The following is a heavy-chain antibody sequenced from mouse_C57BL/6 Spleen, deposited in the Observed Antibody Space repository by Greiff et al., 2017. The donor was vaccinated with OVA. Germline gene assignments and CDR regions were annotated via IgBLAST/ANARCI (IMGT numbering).Heavy chain of an antibody. V-gene: IGHV5-4*01. CDR1: GFTFSSYA. D-gene: IGHD2-3*01. CDR3: ARVYDGYYFFAY. CDR2: ISDGGSYT. J-gene: IGHJ3*01. Sequence: EVQRVESGGGLVKPGGSLKLSCAASGFTFSSYAMSWVRQTPEKRLEWVATISDGGSYTYYPDNVKGRFTISRDNAKNNLYLQMSHLKSEDTAMYYCARVYDGYYFFAYWGQGTLVTVSA.